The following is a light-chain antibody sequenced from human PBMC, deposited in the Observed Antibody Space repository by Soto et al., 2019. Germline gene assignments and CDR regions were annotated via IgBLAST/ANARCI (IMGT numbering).Light chain of an antibody. CDR1: QSVSRW. CDR3: QQYYTYPWT. Sequence: DIQMTQSPSTLSASVGDRLTITCRANQSVSRWLAWYQQKPGKAPKLLIYKASTLESGVPLRFSGSGSGTEFTLTISSVQPDDSATYYCQQYYTYPWTFGQGTNVEIK. CDR2: KAS. V-gene: IGKV1-5*03. J-gene: IGKJ1*01.